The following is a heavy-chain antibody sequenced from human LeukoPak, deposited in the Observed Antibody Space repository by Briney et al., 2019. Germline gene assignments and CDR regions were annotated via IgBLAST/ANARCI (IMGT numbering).Heavy chain of an antibody. CDR3: ACHSYGYNH. CDR2: IKQDGSEK. CDR1: GIIITSYW. V-gene: IGHV3-7*01. J-gene: IGHJ5*02. Sequence: GGSLRLSCAASGIIITSYWMSWVRQTPGKGLEWVANIKQDGSEKNYVDSVKGRFTIFRDNARNSLYLQMNSLRAEDTAVYYCACHSYGYNHWGQGTLVIVSS. D-gene: IGHD3-16*01.